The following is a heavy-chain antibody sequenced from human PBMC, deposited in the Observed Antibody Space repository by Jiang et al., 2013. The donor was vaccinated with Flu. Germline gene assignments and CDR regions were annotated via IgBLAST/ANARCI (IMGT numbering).Heavy chain of an antibody. CDR2: INPSGGST. Sequence: GAEVKKPGASVKVSCKASGYTFTGYYMHWVRQAPGQGLEWMGIINPSGGSTSYAQKFQGRVTMTRDTSTSTVYMELSSLRSEDTAVYYCARDGALLRFLEWLLYPSDGGMDVWGQGTTVTVSS. CDR1: GYTFTGYY. V-gene: IGHV1-46*01. J-gene: IGHJ6*02. CDR3: ARDGALLRFLEWLLYPSDGGMDV. D-gene: IGHD3-3*01.